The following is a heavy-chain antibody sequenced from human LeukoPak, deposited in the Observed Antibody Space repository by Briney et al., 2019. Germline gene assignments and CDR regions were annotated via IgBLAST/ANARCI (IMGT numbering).Heavy chain of an antibody. Sequence: GGSLRLSCAASGFTFSSYMMHWVRHAPGKGLVWVSHITNDGTIRYADSVKGRFTISRDNAKNTLYLQMISLRAEDTAVYYCARDWRGSLDYWGQGTLVTVSS. CDR3: ARDWRGSLDY. CDR2: ITNDGTI. J-gene: IGHJ4*02. CDR1: GFTFSSYM. D-gene: IGHD1-26*01. V-gene: IGHV3-74*01.